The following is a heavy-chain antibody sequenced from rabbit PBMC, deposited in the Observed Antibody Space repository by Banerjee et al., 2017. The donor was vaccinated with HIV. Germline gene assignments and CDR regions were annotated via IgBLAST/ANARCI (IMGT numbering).Heavy chain of an antibody. CDR1: GFSFSSSYH. Sequence: LEESGGDLVKPGASLTLTCTASGFSFSSSYHMCWVRQAPGKGLEWIACIYAESSGSTYYASWAKGRFTISKTSSTTVTLQMTSLTAADTATYFCARDLAGVIGWNFGLWGPGTLVTVS. CDR3: ARDLAGVIGWNFGL. D-gene: IGHD4-1*01. CDR2: IYAESSGST. V-gene: IGHV1S40*01. J-gene: IGHJ4*01.